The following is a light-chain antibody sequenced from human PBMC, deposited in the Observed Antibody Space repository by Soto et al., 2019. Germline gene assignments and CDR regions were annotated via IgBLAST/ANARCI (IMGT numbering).Light chain of an antibody. J-gene: IGLJ1*01. CDR2: DNS. CDR3: QSYDSSLSVLYV. CDR1: SSNIGAGYD. Sequence: QSVLTQPPSVSGAPGQRVTISCTGSSSNIGAGYDVHWYQQLPGTAPKLLIYDNSNWPSGVPDRFSGSKSGTSASLAITGLQAEDEADYYCQSYDSSLSVLYVFGTGTKLTVL. V-gene: IGLV1-40*01.